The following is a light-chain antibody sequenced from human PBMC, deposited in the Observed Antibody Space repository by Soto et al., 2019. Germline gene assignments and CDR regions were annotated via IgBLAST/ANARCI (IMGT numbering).Light chain of an antibody. Sequence: AAASLLQEERATLACRACQGVSSYLGWYPRKPGPATRLRIEDASNRATGIAARFSGSGSGADFTLTISCLEAEDCILYCCQLRSYWRWPFGE. CDR3: QLRSYWRWP. CDR2: DAS. J-gene: IGKJ1*01. CDR1: QGVSSY. V-gene: IGKV3-11*01.